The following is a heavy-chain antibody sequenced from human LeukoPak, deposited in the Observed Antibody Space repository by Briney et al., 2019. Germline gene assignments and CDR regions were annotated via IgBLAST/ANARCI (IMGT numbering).Heavy chain of an antibody. D-gene: IGHD3-16*02. J-gene: IGHJ4*02. CDR2: ISSSSSYI. CDR1: GFTFSSYS. Sequence: PGGSLRLSCAASGFTFSSYSMNWVRQAPGKGLEWVSSISSSSSYIYYADSVKGRFTISRDNAKNSLYLQMNSLRAEDTAVYYCARSDDYVWGSYRYSNYWGQGTLVTVSS. V-gene: IGHV3-21*01. CDR3: ARSDDYVWGSYRYSNY.